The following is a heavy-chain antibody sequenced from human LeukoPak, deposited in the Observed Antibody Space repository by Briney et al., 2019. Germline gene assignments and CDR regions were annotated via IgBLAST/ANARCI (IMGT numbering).Heavy chain of an antibody. CDR2: IYYSGST. Sequence: SETLSLTCTVSGGSINSYYWSWIRQPPGKGLEWIGYIYYSGSTNYNPSLKSRVTISVDTSKNQFSLKLSSVTAAGTAVYYCARVDRDGYNLVYRGQGTLVTVSS. V-gene: IGHV4-59*01. J-gene: IGHJ4*02. D-gene: IGHD5-24*01. CDR1: GGSINSYY. CDR3: ARVDRDGYNLVY.